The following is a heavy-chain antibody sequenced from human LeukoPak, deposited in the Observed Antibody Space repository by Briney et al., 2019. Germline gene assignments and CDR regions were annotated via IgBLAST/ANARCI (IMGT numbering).Heavy chain of an antibody. CDR1: GFTFSNAW. V-gene: IGHV3-23*01. D-gene: IGHD2-15*01. CDR2: ISSSGDST. J-gene: IGHJ4*02. Sequence: GGSLRLSCAASGFTFSNAWMSWVRQAPGKGPEWVSDISSSGDSTHYADSVKGRFTISRDNSKNTLFLQMNSLSAEDTAVYYCAKRAVGAAYYFDYWGQGTLVTVSS. CDR3: AKRAVGAAYYFDY.